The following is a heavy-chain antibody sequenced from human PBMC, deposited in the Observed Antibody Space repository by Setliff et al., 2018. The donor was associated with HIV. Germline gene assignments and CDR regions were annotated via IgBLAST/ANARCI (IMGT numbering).Heavy chain of an antibody. J-gene: IGHJ6*02. Sequence: PSETLSLTCTVSGGSISSGSYYWSWIRQPAGKGLEWIGRIYPSGNTNYNPSLKSRLTMSVDTSKNQFSLNLTSVTASDTAVYYCARKKAALYYGPDVWGQGTPVTVSS. CDR1: GGSISSGSYY. CDR2: IYPSGNT. V-gene: IGHV4-61*02. CDR3: ARKKAALYYGPDV. D-gene: IGHD2-15*01.